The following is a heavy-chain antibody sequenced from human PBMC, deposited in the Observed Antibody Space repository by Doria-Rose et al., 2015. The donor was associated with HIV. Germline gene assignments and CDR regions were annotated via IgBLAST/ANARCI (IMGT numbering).Heavy chain of an antibody. D-gene: IGHD6-13*01. J-gene: IGHJ4*02. CDR3: ARIKSSRWYHKYYFDF. Sequence: QITLKESGPVLVKPTETLTLTCTVSGVSLSSPGMGVSWIRQPPGKALERLANIVSDDERSYKTSLKSRLTISMGTSKSQVVLTMTDMDPVDTATYYCARIKSSRWYHKYYFDFWGQGTLVIVSA. CDR2: IVSDDER. CDR1: GVSLSSPGMG. V-gene: IGHV2-26*01.